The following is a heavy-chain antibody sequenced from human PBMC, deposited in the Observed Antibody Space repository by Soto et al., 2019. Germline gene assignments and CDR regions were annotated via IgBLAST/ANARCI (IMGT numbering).Heavy chain of an antibody. V-gene: IGHV1-18*01. J-gene: IGHJ3*02. CDR2: ISAYNGNT. CDR3: ARDRYNWNFPDAFDI. D-gene: IGHD1-7*01. Sequence: ASVQVSCKASGYTFTSYGISWVRQAPGQGLEWMGWISAYNGNTNYAQKLQGRVTMTTDTSTSTAYMELRSLRSDDTAVYYCARDRYNWNFPDAFDIWGQGTMVTVSS. CDR1: GYTFTSYG.